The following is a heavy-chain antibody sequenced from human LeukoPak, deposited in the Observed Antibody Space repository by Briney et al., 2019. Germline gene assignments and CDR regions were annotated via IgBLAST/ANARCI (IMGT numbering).Heavy chain of an antibody. CDR2: FDPEDGET. CDR1: GYTLTELS. V-gene: IGHV1-24*01. Sequence: GASVKVSCKVSGYTLTELSMHWVRQAPGKGLEWMGGFDPEDGETIYAQKFQGRVTMTEDTSTDTAYMELNSLRSEDTAVYYCATLGSSSTVFGMDVWGQGTTVTVSS. J-gene: IGHJ6*02. D-gene: IGHD6-6*01. CDR3: ATLGSSSTVFGMDV.